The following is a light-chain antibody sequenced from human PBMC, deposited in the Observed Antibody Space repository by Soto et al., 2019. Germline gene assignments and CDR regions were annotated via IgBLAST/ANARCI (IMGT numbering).Light chain of an antibody. CDR1: QSLSTW. CDR3: QQYNSYSRYT. V-gene: IGKV1-5*01. Sequence: DIQLTQSPSTLSASVGDRVTITCRASQSLSTWLAWYQQKPGKAPNLLIYDASSLQSGFPSRFSGSGSGTEFTLTISNLQPDDFATYCCQQYNSYSRYTFGQGTKLEIK. CDR2: DAS. J-gene: IGKJ2*01.